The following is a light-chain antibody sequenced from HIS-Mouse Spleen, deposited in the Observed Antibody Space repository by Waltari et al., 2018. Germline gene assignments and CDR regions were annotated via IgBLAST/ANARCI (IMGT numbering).Light chain of an antibody. CDR3: LSADSSGNHRV. CDR2: KDS. J-gene: IGLJ2*01. Sequence: SYELTQPPSVSVSLGQMARITCSGEALPKKYAYWYQQKPGQFPVLVIYKDSERPSGIPERFSGSSSGTIVTLTISGVQAEDEADYYCLSADSSGNHRVFGGGTKLTVL. CDR1: ALPKKY. V-gene: IGLV3-16*01.